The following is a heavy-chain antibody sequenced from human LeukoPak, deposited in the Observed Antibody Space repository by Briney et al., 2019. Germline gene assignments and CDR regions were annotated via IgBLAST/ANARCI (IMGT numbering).Heavy chain of an antibody. V-gene: IGHV3-23*01. Sequence: GGSLRLSCAASGFTFSSYAMTWVRQAPGKGLEWVSTISGSGDYTYYADSVKGRFTISRDSSKDTLYLQMNSLRADDTAVYYCAKGRIRLELYPFDYWGQGTLVTVSS. CDR2: ISGSGDYT. J-gene: IGHJ4*02. CDR1: GFTFSSYA. D-gene: IGHD1-7*01. CDR3: AKGRIRLELYPFDY.